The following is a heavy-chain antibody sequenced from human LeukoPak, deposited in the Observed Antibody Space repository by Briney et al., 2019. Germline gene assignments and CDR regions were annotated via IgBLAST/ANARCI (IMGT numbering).Heavy chain of an antibody. J-gene: IGHJ4*02. CDR1: GFTFTGYY. V-gene: IGHV1-2*02. CDR2: INPKSGAA. CDR3: ARGAEAETSPLDF. Sequence: ASVKVSCKTSGFTFTGYYMHWVRQAPGQGLEWLGWINPKSGAADYAQQFRGRVTMTRDTSINTDYMEMKRVTSDDTAVYYCARGAEAETSPLDFWGQGTLVIVS. D-gene: IGHD6-13*01.